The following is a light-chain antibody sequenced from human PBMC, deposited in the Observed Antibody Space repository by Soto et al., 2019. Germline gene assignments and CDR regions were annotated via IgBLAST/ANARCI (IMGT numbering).Light chain of an antibody. V-gene: IGLV2-8*01. CDR2: EVS. CDR1: SSYVGGYNH. J-gene: IGLJ3*02. CDR3: NSYAVRDTCV. Sequence: QSALTQPPSASGSPGQSFTISCTGTSSYVGGYNHVSWYQQHPGKAPKLMIYEVSKRTSGVPDRVSGSKSGNTVSLTVSGLKAEDEADYDCNSYAVRDTCVFGGGTMLTVL.